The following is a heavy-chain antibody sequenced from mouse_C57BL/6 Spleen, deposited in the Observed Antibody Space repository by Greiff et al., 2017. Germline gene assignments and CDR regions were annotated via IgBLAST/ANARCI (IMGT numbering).Heavy chain of an antibody. J-gene: IGHJ4*01. Sequence: EVKLVESGGDLVKPGGSLKLSCAASGFTFSSYGMSWVRQTPDKRLEWVATISSGGSYTYYPDSVKGRFTISRDNAKNTLYLQMSSLKSEDTAMYYCARHDYYAMGYWGQGASVTVSS. CDR2: ISSGGSYT. V-gene: IGHV5-6*01. CDR1: GFTFSSYG. CDR3: ARHDYYAMGY.